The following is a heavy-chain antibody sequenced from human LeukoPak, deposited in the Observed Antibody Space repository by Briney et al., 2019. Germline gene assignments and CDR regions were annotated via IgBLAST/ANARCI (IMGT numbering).Heavy chain of an antibody. CDR2: INPNSGGT. J-gene: IGHJ6*03. V-gene: IGHV1-2*06. Sequence: ASVKVSCKASGYTFTGYYMHWVRQAPGQGLEWMGRINPNSGGTNYAQKFQGRVTMTRDTSISTAYMELSRLRSDDTAVYYCASVPSPYHYYYMDVWGKGTTVTVSS. D-gene: IGHD6-6*01. CDR3: ASVPSPYHYYYMDV. CDR1: GYTFTGYY.